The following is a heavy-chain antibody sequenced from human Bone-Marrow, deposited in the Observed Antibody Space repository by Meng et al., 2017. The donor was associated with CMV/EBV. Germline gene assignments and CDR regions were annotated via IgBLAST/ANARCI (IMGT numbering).Heavy chain of an antibody. Sequence: LCCAAFGFTFRGYYMSWIRQAPGKGLGGVSYISSSGSDMYYADSVKGRFTISRDNAKNSLYLQMNSLRAEDTAVYYCVRVEDYFGCNWGQGTLVTVSS. CDR3: VRVEDYFGCN. J-gene: IGHJ4*02. CDR1: GFTFRGYY. D-gene: IGHD3-10*01. CDR2: ISSSGSDM. V-gene: IGHV3-11*01.